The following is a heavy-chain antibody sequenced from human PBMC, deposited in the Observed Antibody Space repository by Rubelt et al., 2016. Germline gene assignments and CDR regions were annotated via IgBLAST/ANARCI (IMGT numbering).Heavy chain of an antibody. V-gene: IGHV4-34*01. D-gene: IGHD3-22*01. CDR3: AREGDSSGYYGFDY. CDR1: GGSFSGYY. CDR2: INHSGST. Sequence: QVQLQQWGAGLLKPSETLSLTCAVYGGSFSGYYWSWIRQPPGKGLEWIGEINHSGSTNYNPSLKSRVTISVDTSKNQFSLKLSSVTAADTAVYYCAREGDSSGYYGFDYWGQGTLVTVSS. J-gene: IGHJ4*02.